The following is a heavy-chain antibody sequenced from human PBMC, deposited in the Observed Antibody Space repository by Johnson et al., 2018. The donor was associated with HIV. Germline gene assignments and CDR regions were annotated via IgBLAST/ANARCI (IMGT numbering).Heavy chain of an antibody. Sequence: VQLVESGGGLVQPGGSLRLSCAASGFTVNSNYMSWVRQAPGKGLEWVSVIYSGGSTYYADSVKGRFTISRDNSKNTLYLQMNSLRAEDTAVYYCARDDYADYEGAFDIWGQGTMVTVSS. CDR1: GFTVNSNY. V-gene: IGHV3-66*01. D-gene: IGHD4-17*01. CDR3: ARDDYADYEGAFDI. J-gene: IGHJ3*02. CDR2: IYSGGST.